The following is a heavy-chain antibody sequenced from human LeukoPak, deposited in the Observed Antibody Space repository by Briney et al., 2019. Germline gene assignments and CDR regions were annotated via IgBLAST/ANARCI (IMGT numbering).Heavy chain of an antibody. V-gene: IGHV3-30*02. D-gene: IGHD3-3*01. CDR1: GFTFSSYG. CDR3: AKGIFDLRFHFDY. CDR2: IRYDGSNK. J-gene: IGHJ4*02. Sequence: GGSLRLSCAASGFTFSSYGMHWVRQAPGKGLEWVAFIRYDGSNKYYADSVKGRFTISRDNSKNTLYLQMNSLRAEDTAVYYCAKGIFDLRFHFDYWGQGTLVTISS.